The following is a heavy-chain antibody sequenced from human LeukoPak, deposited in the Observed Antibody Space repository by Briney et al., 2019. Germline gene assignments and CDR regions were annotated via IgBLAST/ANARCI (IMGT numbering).Heavy chain of an antibody. V-gene: IGHV3-30*01. CDR1: GFTFSSYA. CDR3: ARPPGVYDAFDI. Sequence: GGSLRLSCAASGFTFSSYAMHWVRQAPGKGLEWVAVISYDGSNKYYADSVKGRFTISRDNSKNTLYLQMNSLRAEDTAVYYCARPPGVYDAFDIWGQGTMVIVSS. J-gene: IGHJ3*02. D-gene: IGHD6-13*01. CDR2: ISYDGSNK.